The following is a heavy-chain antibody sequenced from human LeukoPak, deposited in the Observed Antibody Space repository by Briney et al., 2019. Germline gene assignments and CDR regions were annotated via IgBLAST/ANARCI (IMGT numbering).Heavy chain of an antibody. CDR3: ALYYSAGLWNDDTYYYAE. Sequence: GGSLRPSCAASGFTISTYSYNWLRQAPRKGLQWVSSISTSSYIYYADSAKGRFTISRDNAKNSLYLQMNSLRAGYVTADDCALYYSAGLWNDDTYYYAEWGQGTLVTVSS. CDR2: ISTSSYI. D-gene: IGHD2-8*01. CDR1: GFTISTYS. J-gene: IGHJ1*01. V-gene: IGHV3-21*04.